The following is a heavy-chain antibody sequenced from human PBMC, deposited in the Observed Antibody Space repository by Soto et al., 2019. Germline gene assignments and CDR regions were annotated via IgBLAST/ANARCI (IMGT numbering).Heavy chain of an antibody. CDR3: ACRPAVYANTVHYWTDV. Sequence: SVRLSCKASGGTFSSYAISWVRQAPGQGLEWMGAIIPIFGTSNYAQKFQGRVAITADESTSTAYMELSSLRSEDTAVYYCACRPAVYANTVHYWTDVWGQETRVTI. V-gene: IGHV1-69*13. D-gene: IGHD2-8*01. CDR1: GGTFSSYA. CDR2: IIPIFGTS. J-gene: IGHJ6*02.